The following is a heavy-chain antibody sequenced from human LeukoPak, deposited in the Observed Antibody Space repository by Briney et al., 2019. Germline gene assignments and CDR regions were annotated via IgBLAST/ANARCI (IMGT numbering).Heavy chain of an antibody. V-gene: IGHV7-4-1*02. J-gene: IGHJ6*02. CDR1: GYTFTSYA. CDR3: ARDGGYYYAPLYYYYYGMDV. D-gene: IGHD3-22*01. CDR2: INTNTGNP. Sequence: ASVKVSCKASGYTFTSYAMHWVRQAPGQGLEWMGWINTNTGNPTYAQGFTGRFVFSLDTSVSTAYLQISSLKAEDTAVYYCARDGGYYYAPLYYYYYGMDVWGQGTTVTVSS.